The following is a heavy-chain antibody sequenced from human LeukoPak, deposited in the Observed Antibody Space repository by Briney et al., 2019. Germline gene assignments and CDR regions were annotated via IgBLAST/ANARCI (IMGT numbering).Heavy chain of an antibody. D-gene: IGHD6-19*01. J-gene: IGHJ4*02. CDR1: GFVFSSYN. V-gene: IGHV3-21*01. Sequence: GGSLRLSCAASGFVFSSYNMNWVRQAPGKGLEWVSSISSSGTYIYYADSVTGRFTISRDNAKNSLFLQMSSLRAEDTAVYYCARAVLAAGPDFYYWGQGTVVSVSS. CDR3: ARAVLAAGPDFYY. CDR2: ISSSGTYI.